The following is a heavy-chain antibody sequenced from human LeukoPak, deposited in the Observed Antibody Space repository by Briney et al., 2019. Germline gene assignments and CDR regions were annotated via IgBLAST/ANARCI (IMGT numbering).Heavy chain of an antibody. CDR1: GFTFSSYW. D-gene: IGHD1-7*01. Sequence: PGGSLRLSCAASGFTFSSYWMSWVRQAPGKGLEWVANIKQDGSEKYYVDSVKGRFTISRDSAKNSLFLQMNSLRAEDTAVYYCARGITGTSPGYWGQGTLVTVSS. V-gene: IGHV3-7*01. J-gene: IGHJ4*02. CDR3: ARGITGTSPGY. CDR2: IKQDGSEK.